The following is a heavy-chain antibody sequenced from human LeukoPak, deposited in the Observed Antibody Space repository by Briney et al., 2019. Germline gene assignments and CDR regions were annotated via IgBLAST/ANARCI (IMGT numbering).Heavy chain of an antibody. J-gene: IGHJ3*01. D-gene: IGHD6-13*01. CDR3: TKDRYSSDWYEMDAFDV. CDR1: GFTFDDYA. V-gene: IGHV3-30*02. CDR2: IRYDGSNK. Sequence: PGGSLRLSCAASGFTFDDYAMHWVRQAPGKGLEWVAFIRYDGSNKYYADSVKGRFTISRDPSKNTLYLQMNSLRVEDTAVYYCTKDRYSSDWYEMDAFDVWGPGTMVTV.